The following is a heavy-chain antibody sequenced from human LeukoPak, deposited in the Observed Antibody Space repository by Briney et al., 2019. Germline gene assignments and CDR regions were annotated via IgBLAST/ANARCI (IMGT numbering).Heavy chain of an antibody. J-gene: IGHJ4*02. CDR2: IDQDGGEK. Sequence: GGSLRLSCAASEFTFNTYWMSWVRQAPGKGLEWVATIDQDGGEKDYVDSVKGRFTISRDNARNSLFLQLNSLRGEDTGVYFCARCREFWSGHFGMDYFDSWGLGALVTVSS. D-gene: IGHD3-3*01. V-gene: IGHV3-7*01. CDR1: EFTFNTYW. CDR3: ARCREFWSGHFGMDYFDS.